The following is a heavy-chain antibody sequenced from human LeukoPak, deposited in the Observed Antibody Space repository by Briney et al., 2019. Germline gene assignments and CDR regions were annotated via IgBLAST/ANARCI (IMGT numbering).Heavy chain of an antibody. J-gene: IGHJ4*02. V-gene: IGHV4-59*05. CDR1: GGSISSYY. D-gene: IGHD2-8*02. CDR3: ARLVSGRSYYFDY. CDR2: IYYSGSI. Sequence: PSETLSLTCTVSGGSISSYYWSWIRQPPGKGLEWIGSIYYSGSIYYNPSLKSRITISVGTSKNQFSLNLSSVTAADTAVYYCARLVSGRSYYFDYWGQGTLVTVSS.